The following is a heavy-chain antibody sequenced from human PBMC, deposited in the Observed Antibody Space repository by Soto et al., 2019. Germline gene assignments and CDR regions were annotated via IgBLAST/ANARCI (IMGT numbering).Heavy chain of an antibody. CDR1: GGTSTIYT. CDR3: ATEKYGAGRVGVFD. Sequence: QVQLVQSGAEVKKPGSSLRVSCETSGGTSTIYTITWVRQARGQGLQWMGRIVPMLRITNYTPDFPGRLPMTADKSTGTAHMELSSLTSEDTAVYYCATEKYGAGRVGVFDWGQGTLVSVSS. D-gene: IGHD1-26*01. J-gene: IGHJ4*02. V-gene: IGHV1-69*08. CDR2: IVPMLRIT.